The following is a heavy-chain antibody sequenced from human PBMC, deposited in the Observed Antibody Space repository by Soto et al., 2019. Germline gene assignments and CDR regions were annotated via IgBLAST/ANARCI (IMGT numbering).Heavy chain of an antibody. J-gene: IGHJ4*02. CDR2: INTDGSTT. CDR3: ARMATPATTFDY. D-gene: IGHD1-1*01. V-gene: IGHV3-74*01. Sequence: PGGSLRLSCAASGFIFSSSWMHWVRQAPGKGLVWVSRINTDGSTTTYADSVKGRFTISRDNAKNTLYLQMNSLRAEDAAVYYCARMATPATTFDYWGQGTLVTVSS. CDR1: GFIFSSSW.